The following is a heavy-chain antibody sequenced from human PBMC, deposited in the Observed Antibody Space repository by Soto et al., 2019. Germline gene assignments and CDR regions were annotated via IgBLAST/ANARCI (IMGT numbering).Heavy chain of an antibody. Sequence: SETLSLTCAVYGGSFSGYYWSWIRQPPGKGLEWIGEINHSGSTNYNPSLKSRVTISVDTSKNQFSLKLSAVTAADTAVYYCARGTFMGEYNWNYEGQKPYNWFDPWGQGTLVTVSS. D-gene: IGHD1-7*01. V-gene: IGHV4-34*01. CDR2: INHSGST. CDR1: GGSFSGYY. CDR3: ARGTFMGEYNWNYEGQKPYNWFDP. J-gene: IGHJ5*02.